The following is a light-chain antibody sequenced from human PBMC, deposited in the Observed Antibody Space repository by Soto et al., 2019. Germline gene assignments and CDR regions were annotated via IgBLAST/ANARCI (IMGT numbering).Light chain of an antibody. CDR1: QGIDSW. Sequence: DIQMTQSPSSVSASVGERVTISCRASQGIDSWLGWYQQKPGKAPKLLIYDASSLERGVPSRFSGSGSGTEFTLTISSLQPDDFATYYCQQSYNTPRTFGQGTKVDIK. J-gene: IGKJ1*01. CDR2: DAS. CDR3: QQSYNTPRT. V-gene: IGKV1-12*01.